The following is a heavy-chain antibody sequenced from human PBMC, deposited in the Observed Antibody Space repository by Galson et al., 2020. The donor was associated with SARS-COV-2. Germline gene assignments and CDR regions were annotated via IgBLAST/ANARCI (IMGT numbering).Heavy chain of an antibody. D-gene: IGHD1-26*01. J-gene: IGHJ6*02. V-gene: IGHV3-9*01. CDR3: ATGIVGASYGLDV. CDR2: ISWNSGSI. Sequence: GGSLRLSCAASGFTFDDYAMHWVRQAPGKGLEWVSGISWNSGSIGYADSVKGRFTISRDNAKNSLYLQMNSLRAEDTALYYCATGIVGASYGLDVWGQGTTVTVSS. CDR1: GFTFDDYA.